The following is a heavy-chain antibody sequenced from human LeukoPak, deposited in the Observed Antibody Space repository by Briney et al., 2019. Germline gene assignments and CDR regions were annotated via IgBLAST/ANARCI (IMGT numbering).Heavy chain of an antibody. D-gene: IGHD4-17*01. V-gene: IGHV4-59*12. CDR2: IYYSGST. Sequence: SETLSLTCTVSGGSISSYYWSWIRQPPGKGLEWIGYIYYSGSTNYNPSLKSRVTISVDTSKNQFSLKLSSVTAADTAVYYCARYERSLRWFDPWGQGTLVTVSS. CDR1: GGSISSYY. CDR3: ARYERSLRWFDP. J-gene: IGHJ5*02.